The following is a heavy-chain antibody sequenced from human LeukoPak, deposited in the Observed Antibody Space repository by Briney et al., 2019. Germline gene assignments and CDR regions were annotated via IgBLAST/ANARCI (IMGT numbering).Heavy chain of an antibody. D-gene: IGHD2-15*01. CDR2: ISGSGGST. J-gene: IGHJ4*02. V-gene: IGHV3-23*01. CDR3: AKDRVVVAADGY. CDR1: GGSVSSGSYY. Sequence: ETLSLTCTVSGGSVSSGSYYWSWVRQAPGKGLEWVSAISGSGGSTYYADSVKGRFTISRDNSKNTLYLQMNSLRAEDTAVYYCAKDRVVVAADGYWGQGTLVTVSS.